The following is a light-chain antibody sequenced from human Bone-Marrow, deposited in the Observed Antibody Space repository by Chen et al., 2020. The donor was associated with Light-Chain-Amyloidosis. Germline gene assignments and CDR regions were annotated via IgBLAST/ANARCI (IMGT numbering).Light chain of an antibody. CDR1: NIGSTS. CDR2: VDR. V-gene: IGLV3-21*03. J-gene: IGLJ3*02. CDR3: QVWDRSSDRPV. Sequence: SYVLTQPSSVSGAPGKMATIACGGNNIGSTSVHWYQQTPGQAPLLVVYVDRDRPSEIPERLSGTNSGNTSILTISRFEAGDEADYYCQVWDRSSDRPVFGGGTKLTVL.